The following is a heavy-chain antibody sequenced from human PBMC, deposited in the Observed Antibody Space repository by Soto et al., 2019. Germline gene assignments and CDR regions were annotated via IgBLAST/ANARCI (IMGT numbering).Heavy chain of an antibody. V-gene: IGHV1-18*01. CDR1: GFSLSDDG. Sequence: QVHLLQSGPEIKKPGASVKVSCKASGFSLSDDGINWMRQAPGQGLDWVGWISPYIDNTNYAQKFQDRVTLTTDTSTSTAYMELRSLRSDDTDVYYCATSEVPASMGGWFAPWGQGTLVTVSA. CDR2: ISPYIDNT. J-gene: IGHJ5*02. CDR3: ATSEVPASMGGWFAP. D-gene: IGHD2-2*01.